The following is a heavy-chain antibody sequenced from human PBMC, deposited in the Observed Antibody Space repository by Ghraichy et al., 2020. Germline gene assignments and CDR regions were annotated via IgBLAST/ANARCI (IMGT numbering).Heavy chain of an antibody. CDR3: AGVFYGMDV. CDR1: GFIFSSYV. V-gene: IGHV3-23*01. J-gene: IGHJ6*02. D-gene: IGHD6-13*01. Sequence: GGSRRLSCAASGFIFSSYVMSWVRQAPGKGLEWVSGVSGGGGTTYYADFVKGRFTISRDNSKNTMWLQMNSLRAEDTAVYYCAGVFYGMDVWGQGTTVTVSS. CDR2: VSGGGGTT.